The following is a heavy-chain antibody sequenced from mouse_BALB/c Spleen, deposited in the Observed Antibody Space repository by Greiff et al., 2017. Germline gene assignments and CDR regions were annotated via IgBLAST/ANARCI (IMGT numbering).Heavy chain of an antibody. D-gene: IGHD1-1*01. CDR1: GYTFTDYA. CDR3: ARSGGSSLDY. J-gene: IGHJ2*01. Sequence: VQLQESGAELVRPGVSVKISCKGSGYTFTDYAMHWVKQSHAKSLEWIGVISTYYGDASYNQKFKGKATMTVDKSSSTAYMELARLTSEDSAIYYCARSGGSSLDYWGQGTTLTVSS. V-gene: IGHV1S137*01. CDR2: ISTYYGDA.